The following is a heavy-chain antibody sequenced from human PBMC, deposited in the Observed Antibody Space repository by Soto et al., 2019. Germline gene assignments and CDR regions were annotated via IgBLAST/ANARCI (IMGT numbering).Heavy chain of an antibody. D-gene: IGHD1-26*01. CDR3: ARENPPQSGSFYDY. Sequence: PGGSLRLSCSASGYTFTAHSIHWVRQAPGQRLEWLGWITAGAGYTDYSQNFHGRVTITRDTSASTVYMELSSLISEDTAIYYCARENPPQSGSFYDYWGQGTLVTVSS. J-gene: IGHJ4*02. CDR1: GYTFTAHS. CDR2: ITAGAGYT. V-gene: IGHV1-3*01.